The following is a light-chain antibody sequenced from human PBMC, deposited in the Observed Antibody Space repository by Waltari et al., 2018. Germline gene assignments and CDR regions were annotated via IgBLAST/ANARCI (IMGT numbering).Light chain of an antibody. Sequence: LAVSLGERATINCKSSQSVLYSSNNKNYLAWYQQKPGQPPKLLIYWASTRESGVPDRFSGSGSGTDFTLTISSLQAEDVAVYYCQQYYSTPPLTFGGGTKVEIK. CDR2: WAS. J-gene: IGKJ4*01. CDR3: QQYYSTPPLT. CDR1: QSVLYSSNNKNY. V-gene: IGKV4-1*01.